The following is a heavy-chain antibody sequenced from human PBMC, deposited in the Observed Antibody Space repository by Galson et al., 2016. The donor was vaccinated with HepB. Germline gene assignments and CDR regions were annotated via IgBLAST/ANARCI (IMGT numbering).Heavy chain of an antibody. J-gene: IGHJ3*01. D-gene: IGHD6-13*01. V-gene: IGHV3-30*18. Sequence: SLRLSCAASGFKFSSYGIHWVRQAPGKGLEWVAVISYDGSYKFYADSVKGRFTISRDNSKDTVYLQMNSLRAEDTAVYYCAKAYTSTWYRDAFDFRGQGTMVTVSS. CDR2: ISYDGSYK. CDR1: GFKFSSYG. CDR3: AKAYTSTWYRDAFDF.